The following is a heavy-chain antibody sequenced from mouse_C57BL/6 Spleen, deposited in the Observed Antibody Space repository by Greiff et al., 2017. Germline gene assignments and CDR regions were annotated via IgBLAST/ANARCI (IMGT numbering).Heavy chain of an antibody. Sequence: LMESGPELVKPGASVKISCKASGYTFTDYYINWVKQRPGQGLEWIGWIYPGSGNTKYNEKFKGKATLTVDTSSSTAYMQLSSLTSEDSAVYFCARLKGTAQATAWFAYWGQGTLVTVSA. CDR3: ARLKGTAQATAWFAY. V-gene: IGHV1-84*01. CDR1: GYTFTDYY. J-gene: IGHJ3*01. CDR2: IYPGSGNT. D-gene: IGHD3-2*02.